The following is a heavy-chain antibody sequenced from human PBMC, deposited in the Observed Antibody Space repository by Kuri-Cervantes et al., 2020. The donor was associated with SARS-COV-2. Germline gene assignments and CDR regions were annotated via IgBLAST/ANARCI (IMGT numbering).Heavy chain of an antibody. Sequence: ASVKVSCKASGYTFTNYYVHWVRQAPGQGLEWMGWINPNSGGTNYAQIFQGRVTMTRDTSTSTVYMELSSLTSEDTAIYYCYCAPKEGFDSWGQGTLVTVSS. CDR1: GYTFTNYY. D-gene: IGHD2-21*01. CDR3: YCAPKEGFDS. J-gene: IGHJ4*02. CDR2: INPNSGGT. V-gene: IGHV1-2*02.